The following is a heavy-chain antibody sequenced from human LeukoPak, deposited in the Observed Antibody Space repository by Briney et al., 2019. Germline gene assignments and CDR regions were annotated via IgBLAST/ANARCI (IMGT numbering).Heavy chain of an antibody. CDR2: IYYSGST. CDR3: ARDRGWEVIDY. D-gene: IGHD1-26*01. Sequence: SETLSLTCSVSGGSFSRGYYYWSWIRQPPGKELEWIVNIYYSGSTKYNPSLKSRVTISADTSKNQFSLKLRSVTAADTAVYYCARDRGWEVIDYWGQGTLVTVSS. J-gene: IGHJ4*02. CDR1: GGSFSRGYYY. V-gene: IGHV4-61*01.